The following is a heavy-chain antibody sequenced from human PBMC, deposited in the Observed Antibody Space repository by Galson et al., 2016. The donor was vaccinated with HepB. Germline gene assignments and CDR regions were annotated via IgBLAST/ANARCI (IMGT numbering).Heavy chain of an antibody. D-gene: IGHD1-1*01. V-gene: IGHV1-69*06. CDR2: IIPIFGTA. CDR3: ARNWNGPLDY. J-gene: IGHJ4*02. Sequence: SVKVSCKASGGTFSSYAISWVRQAPGQGLECMGGIIPIFGTANYAQKFQGRVTITADKSTSTAYMELSSLRSEDTAVYYCARNWNGPLDYWGQGTLVTVSS. CDR1: GGTFSSYA.